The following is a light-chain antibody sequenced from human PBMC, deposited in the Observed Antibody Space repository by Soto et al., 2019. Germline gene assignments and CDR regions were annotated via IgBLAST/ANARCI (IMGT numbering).Light chain of an antibody. J-gene: IGKJ3*01. CDR2: WAS. CDR1: QNILYIPNNKSS. Sequence: DIVMTQSPDSLAVSLGERATVNCKSSQNILYIPNNKSSLAWYQQKPGQPPKLLIYWASTRESGVPGRFSGSESETDFTLTISSLQAEDVAVYYCQQYYASPFTFGPGTKVDIK. V-gene: IGKV4-1*01. CDR3: QQYYASPFT.